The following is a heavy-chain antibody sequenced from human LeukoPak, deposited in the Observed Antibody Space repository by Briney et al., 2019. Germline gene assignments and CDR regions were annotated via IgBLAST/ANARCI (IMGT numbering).Heavy chain of an antibody. CDR1: GGSISNYY. J-gene: IGHJ4*02. CDR3: ARAIPSSVAGIDY. D-gene: IGHD6-19*01. V-gene: IGHV4-59*08. CDR2: IYYSGST. Sequence: PSETLSLTCTVSGGSISNYYWSWIRQPPGKGLEWIGYIYYSGSTNYKSSLKSRVTISVDTSKNQFSLKLSSVTAADTAVYYCARAIPSSVAGIDYWGQGTLVTVSS.